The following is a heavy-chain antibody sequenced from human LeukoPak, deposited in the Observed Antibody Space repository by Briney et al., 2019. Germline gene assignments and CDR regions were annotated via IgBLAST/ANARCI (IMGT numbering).Heavy chain of an antibody. J-gene: IGHJ4*02. CDR2: ISSSSSTI. D-gene: IGHD3-22*01. V-gene: IGHV3-48*02. CDR3: ARDITMIVVVITIRGAFDY. CDR1: GFTFSSYD. Sequence: GGSLRLSCAASGFTFSSYDMNWVRQAPGKGLEWVSYISSSSSTIDYADSVKGRFTISRDNAKNSLYLQVNSLRDEDTAVYYCARDITMIVVVITIRGAFDYWGQGTLVTVSS.